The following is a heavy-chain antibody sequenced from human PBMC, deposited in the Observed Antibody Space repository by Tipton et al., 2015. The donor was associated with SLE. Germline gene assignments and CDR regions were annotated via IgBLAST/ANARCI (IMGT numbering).Heavy chain of an antibody. Sequence: SLRLSCAASGFTFSIYAMHWVRQAPGKGLEWVAVISYDGSNKYYADSVKGRFTISRDNSKNTLCLQMNSLRPEDTAVYYCASLRGFVELPGYWGQGALVTVSS. D-gene: IGHD3-10*01. V-gene: IGHV3-30*04. CDR1: GFTFSIYA. CDR3: ASLRGFVELPGY. CDR2: ISYDGSNK. J-gene: IGHJ4*02.